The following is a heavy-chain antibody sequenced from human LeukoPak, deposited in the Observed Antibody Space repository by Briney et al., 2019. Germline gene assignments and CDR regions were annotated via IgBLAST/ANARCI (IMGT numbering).Heavy chain of an antibody. J-gene: IGHJ4*02. V-gene: IGHV4-61*01. Sequence: SETLSLTCTVSGGSVSSGSYYWSWIRQPPGTGLEWIGYIYYSGSTNYNPSLKSRVTISVDTSKNQFSLKLSSVTAADTAVYYCARSTAPYYYDSSGYYYREWGQGTLVTVFS. CDR3: ARSTAPYYYDSSGYYYRE. CDR2: IYYSGST. CDR1: GGSVSSGSYY. D-gene: IGHD3-22*01.